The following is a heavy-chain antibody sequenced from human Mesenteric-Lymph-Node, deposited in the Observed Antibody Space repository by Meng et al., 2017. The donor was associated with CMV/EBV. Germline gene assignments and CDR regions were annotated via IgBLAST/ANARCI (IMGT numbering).Heavy chain of an antibody. CDR3: ARDAWDSGSPYFDY. V-gene: IGHV4-34*01. J-gene: IGHJ4*02. Sequence: GSLRLSCAVYGGSFSGYYWTWIRQPPGKGLEWIGEINHSGGTNYSPSLKSRVTMSLGTSKNQFSLRLTSVAAADTGIYYCARDAWDSGSPYFDYWGQGTLVTVSS. CDR1: GGSFSGYY. D-gene: IGHD1-26*01. CDR2: INHSGGT.